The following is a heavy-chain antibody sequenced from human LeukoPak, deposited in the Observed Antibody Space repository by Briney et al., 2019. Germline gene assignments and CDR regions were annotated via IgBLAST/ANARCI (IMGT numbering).Heavy chain of an antibody. D-gene: IGHD3-10*01. CDR1: GFTFSRYA. CDR3: AKEGTPQVSTWYDL. J-gene: IGHJ5*02. Sequence: GGSLRLSCSASGFTFSRYAMHWVRQAPGKGLEWVAVISYEGGTQHYADSVKGRFIISRDNPRNTLYLQMNILRTEDTAVYYCAKEGTPQVSTWYDLWGQGTQVIVSS. CDR2: ISYEGGTQ. V-gene: IGHV3-30*04.